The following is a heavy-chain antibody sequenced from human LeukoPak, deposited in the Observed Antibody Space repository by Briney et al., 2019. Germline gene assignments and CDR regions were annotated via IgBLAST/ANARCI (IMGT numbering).Heavy chain of an antibody. CDR3: AKSEGYGTSSDSFDF. J-gene: IGHJ3*01. CDR2: MRYDGTNK. V-gene: IGHV3-30*02. Sequence: GGSLRLSCAASGFTVSSNYMSWVRQAPGKGLEWVAFMRYDGTNKYYADSVKGRFTISRDNSKNTLYLQMNSLRVEDTAVYYCAKSEGYGTSSDSFDFWGQGTMVTVSS. CDR1: GFTVSSNY. D-gene: IGHD6-6*01.